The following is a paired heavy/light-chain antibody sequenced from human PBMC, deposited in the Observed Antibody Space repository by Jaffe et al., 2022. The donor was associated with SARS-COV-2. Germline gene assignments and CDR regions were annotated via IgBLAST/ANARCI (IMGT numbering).Light chain of an antibody. Sequence: QSALTQPASVSGSPGQSITISCTGTSSDVGGYNYVSWYQQHPGKAPKLMIYEVSNRPSGVPDRFSGSKSGNTASLTISGLQAEDEADYYCSSYTSSSTYVVFGGGTKLTVL. J-gene: IGLJ2*01. CDR1: SSDVGGYNY. CDR3: SSYTSSSTYVV. V-gene: IGLV2-14*01. CDR2: EVS.
Heavy chain of an antibody. Sequence: QVQLVESGGGVVQPGRSLRLSCAASGFTFSSYGMHWVRQAPGKGLEWVAVIWYDGSNKYYADSVKGRFTISRDNSKNTLYLQMNSLRAEDTAVYYCARDLSHCSSTSCYFGYGMDVWGQGTTVTVSS. J-gene: IGHJ6*02. CDR3: ARDLSHCSSTSCYFGYGMDV. D-gene: IGHD2-2*01. V-gene: IGHV3-33*01. CDR1: GFTFSSYG. CDR2: IWYDGSNK.